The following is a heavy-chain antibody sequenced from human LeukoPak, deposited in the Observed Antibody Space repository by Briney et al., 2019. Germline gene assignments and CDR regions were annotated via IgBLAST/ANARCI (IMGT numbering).Heavy chain of an antibody. D-gene: IGHD3-22*01. CDR2: ISYDGSNK. J-gene: IGHJ4*02. CDR1: GFTFSSYA. CDR3: ARDSGYYYDSSGYFDY. Sequence: PGGSLRLSCAASGFTFSSYAMHWVRQAPGEGLEWVAVISYDGSNKYYADSVKGRFTISRDNSKNTLYLQMNSLRAEDTAVYYCARDSGYYYDSSGYFDYWGQGTLVTVSS. V-gene: IGHV3-30*04.